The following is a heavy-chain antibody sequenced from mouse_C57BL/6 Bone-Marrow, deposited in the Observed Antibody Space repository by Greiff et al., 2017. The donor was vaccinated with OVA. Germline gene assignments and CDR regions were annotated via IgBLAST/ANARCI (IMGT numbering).Heavy chain of an antibody. V-gene: IGHV1-55*01. CDR1: GYTFTSYW. D-gene: IGHD2-3*01. CDR3: ARYDAYYSDFDY. J-gene: IGHJ2*01. Sequence: VQLQQPGAELVKPGASVKLSCKASGYTFTSYWITWVKQRPGQGLEWIGDIYPGSGSTNYNEKFKSKATLTVDTSSSTAYMQLSSLTSEDSAVYYCARYDAYYSDFDYWGQGTTLTVSS. CDR2: IYPGSGST.